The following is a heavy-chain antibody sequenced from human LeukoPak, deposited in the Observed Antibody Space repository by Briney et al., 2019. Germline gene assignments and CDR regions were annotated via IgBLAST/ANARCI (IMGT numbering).Heavy chain of an antibody. CDR1: GFTFSNYD. CDR2: ISYDGSNK. Sequence: GRSLRLSCAASGFTFSNYDMHWVRHAPGKGLEWVALISYDGSNKSYVASVKGRFTISRDNSKNMLSLQMNSLRAEDTAVYYCAKPSGSYDHFDYWGQGTLVTVSS. J-gene: IGHJ4*02. D-gene: IGHD1-26*01. CDR3: AKPSGSYDHFDY. V-gene: IGHV3-30*18.